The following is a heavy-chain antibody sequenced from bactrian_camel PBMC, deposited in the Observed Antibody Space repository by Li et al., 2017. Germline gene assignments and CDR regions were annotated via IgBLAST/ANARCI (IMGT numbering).Heavy chain of an antibody. D-gene: IGHD5*01. CDR1: DLRARGYL. Sequence: VQLVESGGGLVQPGGSLRLSCAVSDLRARGYLMSWFRQAPGKGLEWVSTIGSGDATSYSPDSVKGRFTIARDNTKNIVYLQMNSLKTEDTAMYYCAADFAVTWGGWCPELGTKFGYYGQGTQVTVS. J-gene: IGHJ6*01. CDR3: AADFAVTWGGWCPELGTKFGY. CDR2: IGSGDATS. V-gene: IGHV3S40*01.